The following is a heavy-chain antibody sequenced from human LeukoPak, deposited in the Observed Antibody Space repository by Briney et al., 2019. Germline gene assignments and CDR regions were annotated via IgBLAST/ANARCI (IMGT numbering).Heavy chain of an antibody. Sequence: SETLSLTCTVSGGSIRSSYYYWGWIRQPPGKGLEWIGSIYDSGSTYYNPSLKSRVTISVDTSKNQFSLKLNSVTAADTAVYYCAGVDRGSSSSILHPLPDYWGQGTLVTVSS. D-gene: IGHD6-6*01. CDR1: GGSIRSSYYY. V-gene: IGHV4-39*01. CDR2: IYDSGST. J-gene: IGHJ4*02. CDR3: AGVDRGSSSSILHPLPDY.